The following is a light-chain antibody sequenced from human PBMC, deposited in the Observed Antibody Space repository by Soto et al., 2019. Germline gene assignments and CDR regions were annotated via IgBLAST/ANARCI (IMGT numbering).Light chain of an antibody. CDR3: QSYDTRLGDWV. Sequence: QAVLTQPPSVSVDPGQTVTISCSGSDSTIGAGYDLRWYQQVPGTAPILLIHSNYLRASGVPDRFSASKPVTRAALAILGLQAYDEADYYCQSYDTRLGDWVFGGGTKVTVL. J-gene: IGLJ3*02. V-gene: IGLV1-40*01. CDR2: SNY. CDR1: DSTIGAGYD.